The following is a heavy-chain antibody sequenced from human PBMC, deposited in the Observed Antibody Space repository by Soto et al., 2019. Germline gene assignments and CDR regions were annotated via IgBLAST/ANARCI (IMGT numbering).Heavy chain of an antibody. D-gene: IGHD6-19*01. CDR3: ATWTPEYSRGWRDVFDI. CDR1: GYTFTSYD. V-gene: IGHV1-8*01. Sequence: QVQLVQSGAEVKKPGASVKVSCKASGYTFTSYDIKWVRQATGQGLEWMGWMNPNSGNTGYAQKFQGRVTMTRNTSISTAYMELSSLRSEDTAVYYCATWTPEYSRGWRDVFDIWGQGTMVTVSS. CDR2: MNPNSGNT. J-gene: IGHJ3*02.